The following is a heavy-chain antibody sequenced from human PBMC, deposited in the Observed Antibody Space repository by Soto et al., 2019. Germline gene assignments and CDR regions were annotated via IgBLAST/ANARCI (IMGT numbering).Heavy chain of an antibody. J-gene: IGHJ1*01. V-gene: IGHV3-23*01. D-gene: IGHD2-15*01. Sequence: GGSLRLSCAASGFTFSSYSMNWVRQAPGKGLEWVSAISGSGGSTYYADSVKGRFTISRDNSKNTLYLQMNSLRAEDTAVYYCAKGYCSGGSCYEYFQHWGQGTLVTVSS. CDR1: GFTFSSYS. CDR3: AKGYCSGGSCYEYFQH. CDR2: ISGSGGST.